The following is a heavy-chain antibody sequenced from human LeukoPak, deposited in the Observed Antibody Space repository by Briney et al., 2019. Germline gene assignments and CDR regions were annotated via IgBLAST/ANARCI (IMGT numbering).Heavy chain of an antibody. CDR2: ISYDGSNK. J-gene: IGHJ6*03. V-gene: IGHV3-30*18. Sequence: PGGSLRLSCAASGFTFSSYGMHWVRQAPGKGLEWVAVISYDGSNKYYADSVKGRFTISRDNSKNTLYLQMNSLRAEDTAVYYCAKERDYYYMDVWGKGTTVTVSS. CDR3: AKERDYYYMDV. CDR1: GFTFSSYG.